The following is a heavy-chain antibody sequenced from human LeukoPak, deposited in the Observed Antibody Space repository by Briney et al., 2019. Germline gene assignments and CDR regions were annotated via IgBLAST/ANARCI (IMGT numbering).Heavy chain of an antibody. V-gene: IGHV4-39*01. J-gene: IGHJ4*02. Sequence: SETLSLTCTVSGGSISSSSYYWGCIRQPPGKGLEWIGSIYYSGSTYYNPSLKSRVTISVDTSKNQFSLKLSSVTAADTAVYYCARGGVSWDYYFDYWGQGILVTVSS. CDR3: ARGGVSWDYYFDY. CDR1: GGSISSSSYY. D-gene: IGHD6-13*01. CDR2: IYYSGST.